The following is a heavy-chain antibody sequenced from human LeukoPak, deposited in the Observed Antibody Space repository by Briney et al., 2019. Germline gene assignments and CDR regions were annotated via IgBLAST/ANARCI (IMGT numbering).Heavy chain of an antibody. D-gene: IGHD5-12*01. CDR1: GYTFTGYY. CDR2: INPNSGGT. J-gene: IGHJ4*02. CDR3: VARWLPKAKYYFDY. Sequence: ASVKVSCKASGYTFTGYYMHWVRQAPGQGLEWMGWINPNSGGTNYAQKFQGRVTMTRDTSISTAYMELSRLRSDDTAVYYCVARWLPKAKYYFDYWGQGTLVTVSS. V-gene: IGHV1-2*02.